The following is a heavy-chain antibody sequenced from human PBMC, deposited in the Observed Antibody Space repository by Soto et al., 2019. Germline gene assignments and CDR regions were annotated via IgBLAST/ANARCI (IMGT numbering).Heavy chain of an antibody. V-gene: IGHV4-59*08. CDR1: GGNIISYY. CDR3: ARHGSTVFYFDY. CDR2: IYYSGST. J-gene: IGHJ4*02. D-gene: IGHD4-17*01. Sequence: SVTMSVTSTVAGGNIISYYWSWIRQKPGKGLEWIGYIYYSGSTNYNPSLKSRVTISVDTSKNQFSLKLSSVTAADTAVYYCARHGSTVFYFDYWGQGTLVTVSS.